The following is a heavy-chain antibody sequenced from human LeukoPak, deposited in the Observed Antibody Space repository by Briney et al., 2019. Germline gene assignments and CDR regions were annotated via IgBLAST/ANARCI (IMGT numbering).Heavy chain of an antibody. J-gene: IGHJ6*03. CDR2: IKTDGSET. CDR1: GFTFGSYW. Sequence: SGGSLRLSCAASGFTFGSYWMTWMRQTPGKGLEWVANIKTDGSETYYLDSVKGRFTVSRDNAKNSLFLQMNSLRAEDTAVYYRARAVGDYYYYFYMDVWGKGTTVTISS. V-gene: IGHV3-7*01. CDR3: ARAVGDYYYYFYMDV.